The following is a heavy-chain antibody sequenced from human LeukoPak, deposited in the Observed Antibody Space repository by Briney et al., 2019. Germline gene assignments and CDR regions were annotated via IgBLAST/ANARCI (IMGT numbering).Heavy chain of an antibody. J-gene: IGHJ4*02. V-gene: IGHV3-15*01. CDR1: GFTFSNAW. Sequence: PGGSLRLSCAASGFTFSNAWMNWVRQAPGKGLEWVGRIKSKTDGGTTDYAAPVKGRFTISRDNAENSLYLQMSSLRAEDTAIYYCARDPHAIFHSGYFDSWGQGTLVTVSS. CDR2: IKSKTDGGTT. D-gene: IGHD3-10*01. CDR3: ARDPHAIFHSGYFDS.